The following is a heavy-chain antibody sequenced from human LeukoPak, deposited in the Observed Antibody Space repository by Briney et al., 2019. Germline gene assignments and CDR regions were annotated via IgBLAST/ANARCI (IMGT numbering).Heavy chain of an antibody. CDR3: AKYPDIVVVVSATYFDY. J-gene: IGHJ4*02. V-gene: IGHV3-23*01. CDR1: GLTFSNYA. D-gene: IGHD2-15*01. Sequence: PGVSLRLSCAASGLTFSNYAMSWVRQAPGKGLEWVSAISGSGGSTYYADSVKGRFTISRDNSKNTLCLQMNSLRAEDTAVYYCAKYPDIVVVVSATYFDYWGQGTLVTVSS. CDR2: ISGSGGST.